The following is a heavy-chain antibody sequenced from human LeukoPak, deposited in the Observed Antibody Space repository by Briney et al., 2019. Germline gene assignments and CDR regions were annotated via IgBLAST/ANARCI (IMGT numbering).Heavy chain of an antibody. V-gene: IGHV4-59*01. CDR2: IYYSGST. CDR1: GGSTTRYY. J-gene: IGHJ3*02. Sequence: PSETLSLTCTVTGGSTTRYYWSWIRQPPGKGLEWIGYIYYSGSTNYNPSLKSRVTISVDTSKNQFSLKLSSVTAADTAVYYCARDRDPRDDAFDIWGQGTMVTVSS. CDR3: ARDRDPRDDAFDI. D-gene: IGHD3-10*01.